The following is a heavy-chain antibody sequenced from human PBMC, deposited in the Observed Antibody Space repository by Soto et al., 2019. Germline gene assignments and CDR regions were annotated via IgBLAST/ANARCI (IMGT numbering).Heavy chain of an antibody. V-gene: IGHV4-39*01. CDR3: ASYYYDSSGYYYVPGVY. J-gene: IGHJ4*02. CDR2: ISYSGST. D-gene: IGHD3-22*01. Sequence: SETLSLTCAVSGGSISSSSYYWGWIRQPPGKGLEWIGSISYSGSTYYNPSLKSRVTISVDTSKNQFSLKLSSVTAADTAVYYCASYYYDSSGYYYVPGVYWGQGTLVTVSS. CDR1: GGSISSSSYY.